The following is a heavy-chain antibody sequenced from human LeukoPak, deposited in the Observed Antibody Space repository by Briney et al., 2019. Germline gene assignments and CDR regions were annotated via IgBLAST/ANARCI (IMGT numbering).Heavy chain of an antibody. V-gene: IGHV1-8*01. CDR3: ARARYYDILTGLYYFDY. J-gene: IGHJ4*02. D-gene: IGHD3-9*01. Sequence: ASVKVSCKASGYTFTSYDINWVRQATGRGLEWMGWMNPNSGNTGYAQKFQGRVTMTRNTSISTAYMELSSLRSEDTAVYYCARARYYDILTGLYYFDYWGQGTLVTVSS. CDR2: MNPNSGNT. CDR1: GYTFTSYD.